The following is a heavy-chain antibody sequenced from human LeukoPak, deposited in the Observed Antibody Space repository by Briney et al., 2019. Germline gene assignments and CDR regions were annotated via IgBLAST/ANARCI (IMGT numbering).Heavy chain of an antibody. V-gene: IGHV1-69*04. CDR2: IIPILGIA. J-gene: IGHJ5*02. Sequence: ASVKVSCKAPGGTFSSYAISWVRRAPGQGLEWTGRIIPILGIANYAQKFQGRVTITADKSTSTAYMELSSLRSEDTAVYYCTESPNYDFSPWGQGTLVTVSS. CDR1: GGTFSSYA. CDR3: TESPNYDFSP. D-gene: IGHD3-3*01.